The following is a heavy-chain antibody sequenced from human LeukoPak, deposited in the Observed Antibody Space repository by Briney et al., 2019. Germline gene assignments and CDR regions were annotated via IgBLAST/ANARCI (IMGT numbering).Heavy chain of an antibody. Sequence: SVKVSCKASGGTFSCYAISWVRQAPGQGLEWMGGIIPTFGTANYAQKFQGRVTITADESTSTAYMELSSLRSEDTAVFYCASPLHSSSSPVAAAVSPYYYMDVWGTGTTVIVSS. CDR1: GGTFSCYA. D-gene: IGHD6-6*01. V-gene: IGHV1-69*01. J-gene: IGHJ6*03. CDR3: ASPLHSSSSPVAAAVSPYYYMDV. CDR2: IIPTFGTA.